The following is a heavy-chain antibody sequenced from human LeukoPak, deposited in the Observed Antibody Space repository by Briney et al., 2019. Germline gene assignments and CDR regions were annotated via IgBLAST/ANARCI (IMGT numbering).Heavy chain of an antibody. Sequence: GGSLRLSCAGSGFTFSTYTMSWVPQAPGKGLEWVSTITGRGAGTYYADSVKGRFTTSRDNSKNTVYLQMNSLRAEDTAVYYCAKDRVPDSGWDIDYWGQGTPVTVSS. V-gene: IGHV3-23*01. CDR1: GFTFSTYT. J-gene: IGHJ4*02. CDR3: AKDRVPDSGWDIDY. D-gene: IGHD6-19*01. CDR2: ITGRGAGT.